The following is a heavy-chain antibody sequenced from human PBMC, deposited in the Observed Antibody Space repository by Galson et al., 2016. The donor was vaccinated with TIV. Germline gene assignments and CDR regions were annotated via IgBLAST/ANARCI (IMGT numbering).Heavy chain of an antibody. CDR1: GLIVSDNS. CDR2: LYDDGST. J-gene: IGHJ6*02. V-gene: IGHV3-66*02. CDR3: ARDRRHCGKECYLRYYYGMDV. D-gene: IGHD2-21*01. Sequence: SLRLSCAASGLIVSDNSMTWVRQAPGKGLECVALLYDDGSTIYADSVKGRFTISRGNSKNLVYLQMNSLRPEYTDVYFWARDRRHCGKECYLRYYYGMDVWGQGTTVTVSS.